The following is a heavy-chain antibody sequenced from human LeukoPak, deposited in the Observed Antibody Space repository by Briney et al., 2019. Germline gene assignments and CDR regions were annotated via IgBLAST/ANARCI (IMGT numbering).Heavy chain of an antibody. Sequence: GGSLRLSCAASGFTFSSYAMSWVRQAPGKGLEWVSAISGSGGSTYYADSVKGWFTISRDNSKNTLYLQMNSLRAEDTAVYYCAKDTGYSYGHHYYYYYGMDVWGQGTTVTVSS. V-gene: IGHV3-23*01. J-gene: IGHJ6*02. CDR1: GFTFSSYA. CDR2: ISGSGGST. D-gene: IGHD5-18*01. CDR3: AKDTGYSYGHHYYYYYGMDV.